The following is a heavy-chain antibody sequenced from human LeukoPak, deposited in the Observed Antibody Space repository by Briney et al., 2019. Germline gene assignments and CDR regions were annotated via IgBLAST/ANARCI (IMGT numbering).Heavy chain of an antibody. CDR2: IWFDGSNK. D-gene: IGHD6-19*01. Sequence: GRSLRLSCAASGFTFSSYGMHWVRQAPRKGQGWVAVIWFDGSNKYYADSVKGRFTISRDNSKNTLYLQMNSLRAEDTPVYYCAKEGGGSSGDVIEYYFDYWGQGTLVTVSS. CDR1: GFTFSSYG. J-gene: IGHJ4*02. CDR3: AKEGGGSSGDVIEYYFDY. V-gene: IGHV3-33*06.